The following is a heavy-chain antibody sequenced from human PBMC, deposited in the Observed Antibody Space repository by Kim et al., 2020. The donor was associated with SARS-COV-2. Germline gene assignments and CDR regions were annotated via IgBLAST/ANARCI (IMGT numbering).Heavy chain of an antibody. CDR1: GYTFSSYG. D-gene: IGHD3-22*01. CDR3: ARQEYDSSSYRQGFDY. J-gene: IGHJ4*02. Sequence: ASVKVSCKASGYTFSSYGMNWVRQAPGQGLEWMGWINTNTGNPTYAQGFTGRFVFSLDTSVSTAYLQISSLKAEDTAVYFCARQEYDSSSYRQGFDYWGQGTLVNVSS. V-gene: IGHV7-4-1*02. CDR2: INTNTGNP.